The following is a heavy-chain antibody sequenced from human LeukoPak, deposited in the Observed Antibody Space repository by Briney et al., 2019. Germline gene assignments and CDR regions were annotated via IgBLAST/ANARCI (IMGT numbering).Heavy chain of an antibody. D-gene: IGHD6-6*01. Sequence: GGSLRLSCAASGFTFSSYAMNWVRQAPGKGLEWVSSIGGSGGNTYYADSVKGRFTISRDNAKNSLYLQMNSLRAEDTALYYCAKEASIAARRLYYFDYWGQGTLVTVSS. J-gene: IGHJ4*02. CDR1: GFTFSSYA. CDR2: IGGSGGNT. V-gene: IGHV3-23*01. CDR3: AKEASIAARRLYYFDY.